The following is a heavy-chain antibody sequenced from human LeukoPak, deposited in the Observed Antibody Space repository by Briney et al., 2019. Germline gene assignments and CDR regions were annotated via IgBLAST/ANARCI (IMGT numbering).Heavy chain of an antibody. J-gene: IGHJ6*02. Sequence: SVKVSCKASGGTFSSYTISWARQAPGQGLECMGRIIPIPGIANYAQKFQGRVTITADKSTSTVYMELNSLRSEDTAVFYCARGHQPPYYGMDVWGQGTTVTVSS. V-gene: IGHV1-69*02. CDR1: GGTFSSYT. CDR3: ARGHQPPYYGMDV. CDR2: IIPIPGIA.